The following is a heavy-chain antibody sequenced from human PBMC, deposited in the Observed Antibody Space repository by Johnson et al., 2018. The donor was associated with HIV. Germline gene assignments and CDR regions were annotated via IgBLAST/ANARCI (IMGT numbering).Heavy chain of an antibody. CDR3: AKDRAEVVVVHDALDI. CDR1: GFTFSSYA. J-gene: IGHJ3*02. Sequence: VQLVESGGGVVQPGRSLRLSCAASGFTFSSYAMHWVRQAPGKGLEWVAVISYDGSNKYYADSVKGRFTISRDTSKNTLYLQMNSLRPEDTAGYYCAKDRAEVVVVHDALDIWGQGTMVTVSS. V-gene: IGHV3-30*04. D-gene: IGHD3-22*01. CDR2: ISYDGSNK.